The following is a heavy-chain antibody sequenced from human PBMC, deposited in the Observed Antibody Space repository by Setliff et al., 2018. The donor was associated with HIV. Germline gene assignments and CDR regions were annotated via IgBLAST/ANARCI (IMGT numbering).Heavy chain of an antibody. Sequence: SETLSLTCTVSGGSIASSTHYWAWIRQPPGKGLEWIGSVYYNGATDHNPSLKSRVTISVDTSNQQFSLKLSSVTAADTAVYYCARHEGYNDFLTGYFRYKWYDPWGQGTLVTVLL. D-gene: IGHD3-9*01. J-gene: IGHJ5*02. CDR1: GGSIASSTHY. CDR3: ARHEGYNDFLTGYFRYKWYDP. V-gene: IGHV4-39*01. CDR2: VYYNGAT.